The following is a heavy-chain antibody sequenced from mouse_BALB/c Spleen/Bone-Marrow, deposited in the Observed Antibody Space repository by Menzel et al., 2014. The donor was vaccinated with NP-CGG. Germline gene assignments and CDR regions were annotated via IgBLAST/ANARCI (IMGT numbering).Heavy chain of an antibody. V-gene: IGHV1-54*01. D-gene: IGHD2-3*01. J-gene: IGHJ2*01. CDR1: GYTFTDYI. CDR2: INPGSGST. CDR3: ARYDGYLDY. Sequence: QVQLQQSGPELVKPGASVKMSCKASGYTFTDYIITWVKQRTGQGLEWIGVINPGSGSTNQNEKFKDKATLTADTSSNTAYMQLSSLTSDDSAVYFCARYDGYLDYWGQGTTLTVSS.